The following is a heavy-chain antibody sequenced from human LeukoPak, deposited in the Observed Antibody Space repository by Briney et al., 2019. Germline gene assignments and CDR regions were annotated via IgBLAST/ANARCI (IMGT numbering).Heavy chain of an antibody. V-gene: IGHV3-74*01. Sequence: GGSLRLSCAASGFTFSSYWMNCVRQAPRKGLVWVSRINTDGSSTSYADSVKGRFTISRDNAKNTLYLQMNSLRAEDTAVYYCARAVAGPEGWFDPWGQGTLVTVSS. J-gene: IGHJ5*02. D-gene: IGHD6-19*01. CDR3: ARAVAGPEGWFDP. CDR1: GFTFSSYW. CDR2: INTDGSST.